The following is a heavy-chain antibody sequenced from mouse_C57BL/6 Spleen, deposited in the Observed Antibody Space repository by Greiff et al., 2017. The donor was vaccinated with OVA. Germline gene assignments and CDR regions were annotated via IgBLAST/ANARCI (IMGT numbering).Heavy chain of an antibody. Sequence: DVQLQESGPGLVKPSQSLSLTCSVTGYSITSGYYWNWIRQFPGNKLEWMGYISYDGSNNYNPSLKNRISITRDTSKNQFFLKLNSVTTEDTATYYCARDHYYGSSTYAMDYWGQGTSVTVSS. D-gene: IGHD1-1*01. V-gene: IGHV3-6*01. J-gene: IGHJ4*01. CDR2: ISYDGSN. CDR3: ARDHYYGSSTYAMDY. CDR1: GYSITSGYY.